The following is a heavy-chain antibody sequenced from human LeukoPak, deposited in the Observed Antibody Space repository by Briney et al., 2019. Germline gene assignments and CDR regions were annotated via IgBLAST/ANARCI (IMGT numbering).Heavy chain of an antibody. J-gene: IGHJ6*02. CDR2: IYYSGIT. V-gene: IGHV4-59*12. CDR1: GGSISTYY. Sequence: SETLSLTCTVSGGSISTYYWSWIRQPPGKGLEWIGYIYYSGITNYNPSLKSRVTISVDTSKNQFSLKLSSVTAADTAVYYCGAVAANYYHYGMDVWGQGTTVTVSS. CDR3: GAVAANYYHYGMDV. D-gene: IGHD6-19*01.